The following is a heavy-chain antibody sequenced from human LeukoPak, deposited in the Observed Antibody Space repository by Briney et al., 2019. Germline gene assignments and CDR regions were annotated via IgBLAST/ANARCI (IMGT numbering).Heavy chain of an antibody. Sequence: GGSLRLSCAASGFTFSNAWMSWVRQAPGKGLEWVGRIKSKSDGGTKDYAAPGKGRFTISRDDSKNTLYLQMNSLKTEDTAVYYCTTTEGGGWYNYWGQGTLVTVSS. D-gene: IGHD6-19*01. J-gene: IGHJ4*02. CDR2: IKSKSDGGTK. CDR3: TTTEGGGWYNY. CDR1: GFTFSNAW. V-gene: IGHV3-15*01.